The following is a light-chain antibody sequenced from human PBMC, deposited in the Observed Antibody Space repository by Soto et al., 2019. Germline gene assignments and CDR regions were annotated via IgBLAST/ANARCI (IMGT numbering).Light chain of an antibody. CDR2: DAS. CDR3: QQRTNWPT. Sequence: TQSPGTLSVSTGERATLYCRASQSVSSYLAWYQQKPGQAPRLLIYDASNRATGIPARFSGSGSGTDFTLTISSLEPEDFAVYYCQQRTNWPTFGQVRRMEFK. V-gene: IGKV3-11*01. J-gene: IGKJ5*01. CDR1: QSVSSY.